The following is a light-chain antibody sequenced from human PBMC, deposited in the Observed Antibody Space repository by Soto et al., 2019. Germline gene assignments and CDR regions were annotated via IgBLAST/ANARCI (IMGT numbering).Light chain of an antibody. CDR2: PAS. CDR1: QSVGTN. Sequence: EIVMTQSPATLSVSPGERATLSCRASQSVGTNLAWYQQKPGQAPRLLIYPASARATGVPVRFSGSGSGTEFTLTISSLQSEDFAVYYCQHYYNWPPTFGQGTKVEIK. V-gene: IGKV3-15*01. CDR3: QHYYNWPPT. J-gene: IGKJ1*01.